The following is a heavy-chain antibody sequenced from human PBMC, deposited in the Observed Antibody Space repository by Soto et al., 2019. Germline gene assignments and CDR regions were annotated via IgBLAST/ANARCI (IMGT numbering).Heavy chain of an antibody. D-gene: IGHD3-9*01. CDR2: NSAYNVNT. Sequence: QVQLVQSGAEVKKPGASVKVSCKASGYTFTSYGISWVRQAPGQGLEWMGWNSAYNVNTNYAQKLQGRVTMTTDKSTSTVYMELRSLRSDDTSVYYCAKYHDNYFDYWGQGTLVTVTS. CDR1: GYTFTSYG. CDR3: AKYHDNYFDY. J-gene: IGHJ4*02. V-gene: IGHV1-18*01.